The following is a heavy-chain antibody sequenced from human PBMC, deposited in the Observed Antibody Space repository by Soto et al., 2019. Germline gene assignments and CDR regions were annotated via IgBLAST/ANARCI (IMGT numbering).Heavy chain of an antibody. Sequence: SETLSLTCTVSGGSISSYYWSWIRQPPGKGLEWIGYIYYSGSTNYNPSLKSRVTISVDTSKNQFSLKLSSVTAADTAVYYCARDQEVAYSNGDGFDPWGQGNLVTVSS. CDR3: ARDQEVAYSNGDGFDP. CDR1: GGSISSYY. D-gene: IGHD4-4*01. V-gene: IGHV4-59*01. J-gene: IGHJ5*02. CDR2: IYYSGST.